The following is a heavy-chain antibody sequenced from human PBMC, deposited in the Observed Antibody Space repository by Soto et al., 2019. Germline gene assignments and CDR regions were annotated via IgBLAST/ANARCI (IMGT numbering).Heavy chain of an antibody. Sequence: SVKVSCKASVGTFSSYAISWVRQAPGQGLEWMGGIIPIFGTANYAQKFQGRVTITADESTSTAYMELSSLRSEDTAVYYCARVGPGYCSGGSCSYLYYYYYGMDVWGQGTTVTVSS. CDR3: ARVGPGYCSGGSCSYLYYYYYGMDV. CDR2: IIPIFGTA. D-gene: IGHD2-15*01. CDR1: VGTFSSYA. J-gene: IGHJ6*02. V-gene: IGHV1-69*13.